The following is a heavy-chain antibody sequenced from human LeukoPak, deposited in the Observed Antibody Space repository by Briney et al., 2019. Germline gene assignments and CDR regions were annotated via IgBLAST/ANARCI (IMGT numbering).Heavy chain of an antibody. CDR1: GGSFSDYY. J-gene: IGHJ4*02. CDR2: INHSGST. CDR3: ARAYQRSGWDYFDY. D-gene: IGHD6-19*01. V-gene: IGHV4-34*01. Sequence: SETLSLTCAVYGGSFSDYYWSWIRQPPGKGLEWIGEINHSGSTNYNPSLKSRVIISVDTSKNQFSLKLSSVTAADTAVFYCARAYQRSGWDYFDYWGQGTLVTVSS.